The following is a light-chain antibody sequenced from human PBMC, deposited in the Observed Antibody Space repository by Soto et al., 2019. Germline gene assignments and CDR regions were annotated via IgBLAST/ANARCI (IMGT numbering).Light chain of an antibody. CDR2: GAS. J-gene: IGKJ2*01. Sequence: EIVLTQSPGTLSLSPGERATLSCRASQFVGGSYLAWYQQKPGQAPRLLIYGASNVAPGIPDRFSGSGSGTDFTLTIRRLEPEDFEVYYCQRYAASPYTFGQGNKLEIK. CDR3: QRYAASPYT. V-gene: IGKV3-20*01. CDR1: QFVGGSY.